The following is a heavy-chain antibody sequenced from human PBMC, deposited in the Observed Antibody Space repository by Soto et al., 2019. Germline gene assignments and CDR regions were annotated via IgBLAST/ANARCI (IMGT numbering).Heavy chain of an antibody. CDR1: GGSFSGYY. V-gene: IGHV4-34*01. D-gene: IGHD5-12*01. CDR3: ARGSGGYDNSYFDY. Sequence: SETLSLTCAVYGGSFSGYYWSWIRQPPGKGLEWIGEINHSGSTNYNPSLKSRVTISVDTSKNQFSLKLSSVTAADTAVYYCARGSGGYDNSYFDYWGQGTLVTVS. CDR2: INHSGST. J-gene: IGHJ4*02.